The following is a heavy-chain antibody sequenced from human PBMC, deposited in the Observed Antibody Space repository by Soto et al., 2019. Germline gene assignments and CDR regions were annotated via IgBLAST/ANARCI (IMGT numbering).Heavy chain of an antibody. CDR1: GYSFTSYL. V-gene: IGHV5-51*01. CDR3: ASAYCTNGVCSDYYYGMDV. Sequence: GESLKISCKGSGYSFTSYLSGWVRQMPGKGLEWMGIIYPGDSDTRYSPSFQGQGTISADKSISTAYLQWSSLKASDTAMYYCASAYCTNGVCSDYYYGMDVWGQGTTVTVSS. D-gene: IGHD2-8*01. J-gene: IGHJ6*02. CDR2: IYPGDSDT.